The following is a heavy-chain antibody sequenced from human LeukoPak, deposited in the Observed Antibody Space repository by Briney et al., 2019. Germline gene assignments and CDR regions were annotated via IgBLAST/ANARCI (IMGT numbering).Heavy chain of an antibody. CDR3: ARDRSTVTTWVDY. D-gene: IGHD4-17*01. CDR1: GFTFSSYA. CDR2: ISGSGGST. Sequence: GGSLRLSCAASGFTFSSYAMSWVRQAPGKGLEWVSAISGSGGSTYYADSVKGRFTISRDNAKNSLYLQMNSLRAEDTAVYYCARDRSTVTTWVDYWGQGTLVTVSS. V-gene: IGHV3-23*01. J-gene: IGHJ4*02.